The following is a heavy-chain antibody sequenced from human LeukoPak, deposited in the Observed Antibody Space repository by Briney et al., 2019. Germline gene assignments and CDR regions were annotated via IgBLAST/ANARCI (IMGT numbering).Heavy chain of an antibody. V-gene: IGHV3-23*01. D-gene: IGHD2-2*01. CDR2: ISGSGGST. Sequence: GGSLRLSCAASGFTFSSYAMSWVRQAPGKGLEWVSAISGSGGSTYYADSVKGRSTISSDNSKNTLYLQMNSLRAEDTAVYYCAKDLGYCSSTSCFLDYWGQGTLVTVSS. J-gene: IGHJ4*02. CDR1: GFTFSSYA. CDR3: AKDLGYCSSTSCFLDY.